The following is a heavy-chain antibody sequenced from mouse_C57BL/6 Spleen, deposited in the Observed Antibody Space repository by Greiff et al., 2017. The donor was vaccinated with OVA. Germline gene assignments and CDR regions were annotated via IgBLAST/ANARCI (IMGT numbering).Heavy chain of an antibody. J-gene: IGHJ1*03. CDR1: GFTFSSYA. D-gene: IGHD2-1*01. V-gene: IGHV5-4*03. CDR3: ARVYGKDRYFDV. CDR2: ISDGGSYT. Sequence: DVKLVESGGGLVKPGGSLKLSCAASGFTFSSYAMSWVRQTPEKRLEWVATISDGGSYTYYPDNVKGRFTISRDKAKNNLYLQMSHLKSEDTAMYYCARVYGKDRYFDVWGTGTTVTVSS.